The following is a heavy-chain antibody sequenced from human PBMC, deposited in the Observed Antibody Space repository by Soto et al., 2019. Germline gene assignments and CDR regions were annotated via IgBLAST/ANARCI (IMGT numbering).Heavy chain of an antibody. J-gene: IGHJ4*02. CDR2: IKGKPDGGAT. CDR1: GITFNTAW. V-gene: IGHV3-15*01. CDR3: TAGSPFHY. Sequence: GGSLSLSCAASGITFNTAWLTWVRQAPGKGLEWVGRIKGKPDGGATDYAAPVEGRFTISRDDSQNNVFLQMNSLKTDDTAVYYCTAGSPFHYWGPGTMATVYS.